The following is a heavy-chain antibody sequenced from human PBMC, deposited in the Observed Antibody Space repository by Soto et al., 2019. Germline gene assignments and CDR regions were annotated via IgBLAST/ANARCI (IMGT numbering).Heavy chain of an antibody. CDR1: GFTFSSYS. Sequence: EVQLVESGGGLVQPGGSLRLSCAASGFTFSSYSMNWVRQAPGKGLEWVSYISSSSSTIYYADSVKGRFTISRDNAKNSLYLQKNSLRAEDTAVYYCARGPGERITIFGGIWGQGTMVTVFS. J-gene: IGHJ3*02. CDR2: ISSSSSTI. CDR3: ARGPGERITIFGGI. D-gene: IGHD3-3*01. V-gene: IGHV3-48*01.